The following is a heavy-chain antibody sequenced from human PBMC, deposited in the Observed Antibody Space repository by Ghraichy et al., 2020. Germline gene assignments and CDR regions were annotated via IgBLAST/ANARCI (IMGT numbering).Heavy chain of an antibody. CDR2: IYDHGGT. J-gene: IGHJ6*02. CDR3: ARESYYYHSSGYYTYYYYGMDV. Sequence: SETLSLTCTVSGDSVSTESYYWSWIRQPPGKGLEWIGYIYDHGGTNYNPSLRSRLTLSVDTSKNQFSLKLSSVTAADTAVYYCARESYYYHSSGYYTYYYYGMDVWGQGTTVTVSS. CDR1: GDSVSTESYY. D-gene: IGHD3-22*01. V-gene: IGHV4-61*01.